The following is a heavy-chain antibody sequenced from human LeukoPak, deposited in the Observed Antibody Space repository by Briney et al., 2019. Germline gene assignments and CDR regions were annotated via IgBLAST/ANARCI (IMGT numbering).Heavy chain of an antibody. Sequence: GGSLRLFCAASGFIFSSYAMHWVRQAPGKGLEWVAVISYDGRNTDYADSVKGRFTISRDNSKNALYLQMNSLRAEDTAVYYCARCRDYNFWSGSAVDYWGQGTLVTVSS. V-gene: IGHV3-30*04. CDR2: ISYDGRNT. CDR1: GFIFSSYA. J-gene: IGHJ4*02. D-gene: IGHD3-3*01. CDR3: ARCRDYNFWSGSAVDY.